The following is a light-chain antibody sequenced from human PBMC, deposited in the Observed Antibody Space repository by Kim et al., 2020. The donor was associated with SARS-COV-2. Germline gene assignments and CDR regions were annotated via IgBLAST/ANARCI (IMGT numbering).Light chain of an antibody. CDR2: KNS. J-gene: IGLJ3*02. CDR1: ASNSGTDT. CDR3: AAWDDSLGAWV. Sequence: GQTVTISCSGSASNSGTDTVNWFQQLPGTSPKLLIFKNSQRPSGVPDRFSGSKSGTSASLAISGLQSDDEADYYCAAWDDSLGAWVFGGGTQLTVL. V-gene: IGLV1-44*01.